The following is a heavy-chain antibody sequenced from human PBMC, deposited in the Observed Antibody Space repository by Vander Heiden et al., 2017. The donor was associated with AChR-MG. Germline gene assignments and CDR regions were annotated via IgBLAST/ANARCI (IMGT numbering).Heavy chain of an antibody. V-gene: IGHV1-69*01. Sequence: QVQLVQSGAEVKKPGSSVKVSCKASGGTFRSYAISWGRQATGQGLEWMGGIIPIFGTANYAQKFQGRVTITADESTSTAYMELSSLRSEDTAVYYCARLREDTAMGKDYYYYMDVWGKGTTVTVSS. CDR2: IIPIFGTA. J-gene: IGHJ6*03. CDR1: GGTFRSYA. CDR3: ARLREDTAMGKDYYYYMDV. D-gene: IGHD5-18*01.